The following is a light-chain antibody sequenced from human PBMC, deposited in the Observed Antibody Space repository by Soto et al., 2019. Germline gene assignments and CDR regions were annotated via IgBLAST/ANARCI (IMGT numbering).Light chain of an antibody. Sequence: ALTQARSVSGSPGQSVTISCTGTSSDVGGYNHVSWYQHRPGKAPTLIIYDVTKRPSGVPDRFSGSKSGNTAFLTISGLQAEDEADYYLCSDGVILYVFGTGHKV. CDR2: DVT. CDR3: CSDGVILYV. V-gene: IGLV2-11*01. CDR1: SSDVGGYNH. J-gene: IGLJ1*01.